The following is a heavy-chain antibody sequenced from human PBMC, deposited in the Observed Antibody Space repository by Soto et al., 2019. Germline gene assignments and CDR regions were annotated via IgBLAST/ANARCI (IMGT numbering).Heavy chain of an antibody. CDR2: IYYSGST. V-gene: IGHV4-59*08. J-gene: IGHJ4*02. CDR3: ARQSTGYCSSTSCPFDY. Sequence: MLSETLSLTCTLSGGSISSYSWNWIRQPPGKGLEWIGYIYYSGSTNYNPSLKSRVTISVDTSKNQFSLKLSSVTAADTAVYYCARQSTGYCSSTSCPFDYWGLGTVVTVSS. CDR1: GGSISSYS. D-gene: IGHD2-2*01.